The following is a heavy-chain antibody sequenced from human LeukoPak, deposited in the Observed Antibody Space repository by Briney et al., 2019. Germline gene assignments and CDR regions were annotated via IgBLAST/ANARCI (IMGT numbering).Heavy chain of an antibody. V-gene: IGHV3-30*04. CDR1: GFTFSSNA. CDR3: ARPAAAGRIVATFDY. CDR2: ISYDGSNK. Sequence: SGGSLRLSCAASGFTFSSNAMHWVRQAPGKGLEWVAIISYDGSNKYYADSVKGRFTISRDKSKNTLYLQMNSLRGEDTAVYYCARPAAAGRIVATFDYWGQGTLVTVSS. D-gene: IGHD5-12*01. J-gene: IGHJ4*02.